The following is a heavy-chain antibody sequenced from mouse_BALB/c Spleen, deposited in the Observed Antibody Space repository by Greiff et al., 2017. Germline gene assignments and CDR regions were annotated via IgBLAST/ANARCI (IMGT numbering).Heavy chain of an antibody. V-gene: IGHV5-12-1*01. D-gene: IGHD1-1*01. CDR3: ARHGYYGYWYFDV. J-gene: IGHJ1*01. CDR1: GFAFSSYD. CDR2: ISSGGGST. Sequence: EVMLVESGGGLVKPGGSLKLSCAASGFAFSSYDMSWVRQTPEKRLEWVAYISSGGGSTYYPDTVKGRFTISRDNAKNTLYLQMSSLKSEDTAMYYCARHGYYGYWYFDVWGAGTTVTVSS.